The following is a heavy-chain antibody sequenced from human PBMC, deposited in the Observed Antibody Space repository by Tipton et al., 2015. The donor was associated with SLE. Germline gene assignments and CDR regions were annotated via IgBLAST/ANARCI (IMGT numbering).Heavy chain of an antibody. CDR2: VHYSGST. CDR3: ARLPDHSDSRDH. Sequence: LRLSCTVSGGSISNYYWSWIRQPPGKGLEWIGYVHYSGSTKYNPSLDYRVTLSLDTSKNQFSLELRSVTAADTAVYYCARLPDHSDSRDHWGQGTLVPVSS. CDR1: GGSISNYY. V-gene: IGHV4-59*08. J-gene: IGHJ4*02. D-gene: IGHD4-11*01.